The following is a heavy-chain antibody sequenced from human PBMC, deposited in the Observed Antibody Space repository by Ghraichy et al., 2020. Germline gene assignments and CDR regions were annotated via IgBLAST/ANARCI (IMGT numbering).Heavy chain of an antibody. J-gene: IGHJ3*01. D-gene: IGHD2-2*01. V-gene: IGHV1-18*01. Sequence: ASVKVSCKASGYTFTRYGISWVRQAPGQGLEWMGWISAYNGNTNYAQKLQGTVTLTTDTSTNTAYMELRSLTFDDTAVYYCAREGTCSSTSCYPTDDAFDFWGQGTMVTVSS. CDR2: ISAYNGNT. CDR3: AREGTCSSTSCYPTDDAFDF. CDR1: GYTFTRYG.